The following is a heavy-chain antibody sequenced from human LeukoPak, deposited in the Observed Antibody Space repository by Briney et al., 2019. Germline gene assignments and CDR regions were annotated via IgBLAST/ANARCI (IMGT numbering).Heavy chain of an antibody. J-gene: IGHJ6*02. CDR2: ISYDGSNK. V-gene: IGHV3-30-3*01. Sequence: GRSLRLSCAASGFTFSSYAMHWVRQAPGKGLEWVAVISYDGSNKYYADSVKGRFTISRDNSKNTLYLQMNSLRAEDTAVYYCAREGTIAVDRKDYYYYGMDVWGQGTTVTVSS. CDR1: GFTFSSYA. CDR3: AREGTIAVDRKDYYYYGMDV. D-gene: IGHD6-19*01.